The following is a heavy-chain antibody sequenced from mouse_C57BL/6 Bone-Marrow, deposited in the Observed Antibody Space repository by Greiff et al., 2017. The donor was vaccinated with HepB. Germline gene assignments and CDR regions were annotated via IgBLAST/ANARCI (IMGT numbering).Heavy chain of an antibody. J-gene: IGHJ3*01. V-gene: IGHV1-22*01. Sequence: EVQLQQSGPALVKPGASVKMSCKASGYTFTDYNMHWVKQSHGKSLEWIGYINPNNGGTSYNQKFKGKATLTVNKSSSTAYMELRSLTSEDSAVYYCARTGYYGSSWFAYWGQGTLVTVSA. CDR1: GYTFTDYN. D-gene: IGHD1-1*01. CDR3: ARTGYYGSSWFAY. CDR2: INPNNGGT.